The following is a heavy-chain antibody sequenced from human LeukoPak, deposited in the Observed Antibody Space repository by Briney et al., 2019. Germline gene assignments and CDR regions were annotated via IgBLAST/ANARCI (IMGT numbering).Heavy chain of an antibody. Sequence: PGGSLRLSCAASGFTFSSYSMNWVRQAPGKGLEWVSSISSSSSYIYYADSVKGRFTISRDNAKNSLYLQMNSLRAEDTAVYYCARVWYYYDSSGYYFDYRGQGTLVTVSS. D-gene: IGHD3-22*01. CDR1: GFTFSSYS. CDR3: ARVWYYYDSSGYYFDY. CDR2: ISSSSSYI. V-gene: IGHV3-21*01. J-gene: IGHJ4*02.